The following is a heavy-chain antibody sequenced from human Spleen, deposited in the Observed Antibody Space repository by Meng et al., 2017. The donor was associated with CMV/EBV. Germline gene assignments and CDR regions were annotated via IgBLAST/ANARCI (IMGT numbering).Heavy chain of an antibody. CDR2: INPKSGAR. V-gene: IGHV1-2*02. J-gene: IGHJ6*02. CDR3: ANAALLRPYSVDV. D-gene: IGHD3-9*01. Sequence: ASVKVSCKASGYTFTNHNIHWVRQAPGQGLEWMGYINPKSGARNSAQTFQGRVTMITDTSITTAYMELSGLTSDDTAVYFCANAALLRPYSVDVWGQGTAVTVSS. CDR1: GYTFTNHN.